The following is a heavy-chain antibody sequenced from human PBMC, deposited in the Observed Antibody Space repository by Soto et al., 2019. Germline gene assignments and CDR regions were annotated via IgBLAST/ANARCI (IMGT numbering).Heavy chain of an antibody. D-gene: IGHD3-3*01. CDR1: GFTFSSFG. V-gene: IGHV3-33*01. CDR3: ARDASDYSLWSGYYPSRNGMDV. J-gene: IGHJ6*02. Sequence: QVQVVESGGGVVQPGRSLRLSCAASGFTFSSFGMHWVRQAPGKGLEWVSLIWYDGSKKSYGDSVKGRFTISRDNSRNTVYLQMNSLRADDTAVYYCARDASDYSLWSGYYPSRNGMDVWGQGTKVTVSS. CDR2: IWYDGSKK.